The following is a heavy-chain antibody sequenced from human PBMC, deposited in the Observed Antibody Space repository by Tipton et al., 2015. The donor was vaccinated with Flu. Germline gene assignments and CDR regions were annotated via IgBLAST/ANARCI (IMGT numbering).Heavy chain of an antibody. CDR1: GYNFPSYG. CDR3: ARDNEYTSPATWFDP. D-gene: IGHD6-6*01. Sequence: QLVQFGAEVKKPGASVKVSCKASGYNFPSYGITWVRQAPGHGLEWMGWISGYNGNTKYAQKFQGRVTMTRDTAKSTAYMEVTSLKSDDTAVYYCARDNEYTSPATWFDPWGQGTLVTVSS. CDR2: ISGYNGNT. V-gene: IGHV1-18*01. J-gene: IGHJ5*02.